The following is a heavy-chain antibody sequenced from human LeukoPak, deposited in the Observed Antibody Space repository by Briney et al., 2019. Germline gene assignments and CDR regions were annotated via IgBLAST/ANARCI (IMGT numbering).Heavy chain of an antibody. CDR3: ARATEGYCSGGSCYKGRNKQRYYYYMDV. CDR2: ISAYNGNT. V-gene: IGHV1-18*01. D-gene: IGHD2-15*01. J-gene: IGHJ6*03. CDR1: GYTFTTYG. Sequence: GASVKVSCKASGYTFTTYGISWVRQAPGQGLEWMGWISAYNGNTNYAQKFQGRVTMTRDTSISTAYMELSRLRSDDTAVYYCARATEGYCSGGSCYKGRNKQRYYYYMDVWGKGTTVTISS.